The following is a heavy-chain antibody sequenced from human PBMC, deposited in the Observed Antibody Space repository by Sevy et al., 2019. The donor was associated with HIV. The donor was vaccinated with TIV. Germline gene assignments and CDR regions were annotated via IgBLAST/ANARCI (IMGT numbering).Heavy chain of an antibody. CDR3: AREKSCGGACYHFDY. D-gene: IGHD2-21*02. CDR2: IIWNGGSK. V-gene: IGHV3-20*04. J-gene: IGHJ4*02. CDR1: GFTFDDYG. Sequence: GGSLRLSCVASGFTFDDYGMSWVRQVPGKGLEWVSSIIWNGGSKTYADSVKGRFITSRDNGKNSLYLQMNSLRAEDTALYFCAREKSCGGACYHFDYWGQGTLVTVSS.